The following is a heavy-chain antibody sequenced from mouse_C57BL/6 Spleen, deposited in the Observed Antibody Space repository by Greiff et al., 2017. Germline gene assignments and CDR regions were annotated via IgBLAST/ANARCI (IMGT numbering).Heavy chain of an antibody. V-gene: IGHV1-22*01. CDR3: ARRELPWFAY. CDR1: GYTFTDYN. Sequence: EVKLEESGPELVKPGASVKMSCKASGYTFTDYNMHWVKQSHGKSLEWIGYINPNNGGTSYNQKFKGKATLTVNKSSSTAYMELRSLTSEDSAVYYCARRELPWFAYWGQGTLVTVSA. J-gene: IGHJ3*01. CDR2: INPNNGGT.